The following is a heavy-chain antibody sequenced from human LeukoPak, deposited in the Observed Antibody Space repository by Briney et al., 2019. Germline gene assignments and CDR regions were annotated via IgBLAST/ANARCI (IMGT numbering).Heavy chain of an antibody. CDR3: TGNYYGSGSYADFDY. V-gene: IGHV3-73*01. CDR2: IRSTTNGYAT. D-gene: IGHD3-10*01. J-gene: IGHJ4*02. CDR1: GFTFSGSA. Sequence: GGPLRLSCAASGFTFSGSALHWVRQASGKGLEWVGRIRSTTNGYATAYAASVKGRFTISRDDSKNTAYLQMDSLKTEDTAVYYCTGNYYGSGSYADFDYWGQGTLVTVSS.